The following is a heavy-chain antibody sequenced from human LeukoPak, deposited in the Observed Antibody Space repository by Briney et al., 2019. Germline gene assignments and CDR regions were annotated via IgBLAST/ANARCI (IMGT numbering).Heavy chain of an antibody. V-gene: IGHV3-30*18. CDR1: GFTFSSYG. Sequence: PGGSLRLSCAASGFTFSSYGMHWVRQAPGKGLEWVAVISYDGSNKYYADSVKGRFTISRDNSKNTLYLQMNSLRAEDTAVYYCAKDSSGNNWEARERIAAAAPIDYWGQGTLVTVSS. CDR2: ISYDGSNK. D-gene: IGHD6-13*01. J-gene: IGHJ4*02. CDR3: AKDSSGNNWEARERIAAAAPIDY.